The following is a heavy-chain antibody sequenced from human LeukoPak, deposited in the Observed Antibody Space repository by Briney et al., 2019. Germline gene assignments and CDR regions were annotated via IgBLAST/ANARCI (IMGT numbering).Heavy chain of an antibody. V-gene: IGHV3-30*18. Sequence: GGSLRLSCEASGFTFSNYVMHWVRQAPGKGLEWVAVISYDGSNVYYADSVKGRFTISRDNFKNTLFLQMNSLRAEDTAVYYCAKYCSGGSCYSRWFDPWGQGTLVTVSS. CDR3: AKYCSGGSCYSRWFDP. CDR2: ISYDGSNV. D-gene: IGHD2-15*01. J-gene: IGHJ5*02. CDR1: GFTFSNYV.